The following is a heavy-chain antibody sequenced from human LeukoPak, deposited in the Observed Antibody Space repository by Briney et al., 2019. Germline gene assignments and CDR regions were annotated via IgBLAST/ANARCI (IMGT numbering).Heavy chain of an antibody. D-gene: IGHD2-2*01. CDR3: AKGEACTSVSCYRKSYFGY. CDR1: GFTFSTYA. CDR2: ICGSDGSR. V-gene: IGHV3-23*01. Sequence: GGSLRLSCAASGFTFSTYAMSWVRQAPGKGLEWVSAICGSDGSRYYADSVKGRFTISRDNSKNTLYLQMNSLRGEDTAVYYCAKGEACTSVSCYRKSYFGYWGQGTLVTVSS. J-gene: IGHJ4*02.